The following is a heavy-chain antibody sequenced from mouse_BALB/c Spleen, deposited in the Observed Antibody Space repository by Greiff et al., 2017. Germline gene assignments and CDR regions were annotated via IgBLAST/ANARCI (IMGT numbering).Heavy chain of an antibody. CDR3: AKSTTVVANYAMDY. Sequence: QVQLKESGAELAKPGASVKMSCKASGYTFTSYWMHWVKQRPGQGLEWIGYINPSTGYTEYNQKFKDKATLTADKSSSTAYMQLSRLTSEDSAVYYCAKSTTVVANYAMDYWGQRTSGTVSS. CDR1: GYTFTSYW. V-gene: IGHV1-7*01. D-gene: IGHD1-1*01. J-gene: IGHJ4*01. CDR2: INPSTGYT.